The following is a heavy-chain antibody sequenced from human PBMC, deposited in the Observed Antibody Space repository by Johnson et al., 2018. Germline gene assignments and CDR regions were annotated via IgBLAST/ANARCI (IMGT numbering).Heavy chain of an antibody. CDR2: IYYSGST. D-gene: IGHD6-13*01. J-gene: IGHJ3*02. CDR3: ARGHSSSWYPPFVAFDI. Sequence: QVQLQESGPGLVKPSQTLSLTCTVSGGSISSGDYYWSWIRQPPGKGLEWIGYIYYSGSTSYNPYLKSRVTISVDTSKNQFSLKLSPVTAADTAVYYCARGHSSSWYPPFVAFDIWGQGTMVTVSS. CDR1: GGSISSGDYY. V-gene: IGHV4-30-4*01.